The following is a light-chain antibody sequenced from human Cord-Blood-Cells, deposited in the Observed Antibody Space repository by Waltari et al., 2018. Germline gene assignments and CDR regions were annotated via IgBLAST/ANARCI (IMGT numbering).Light chain of an antibody. Sequence: SYALTHPPSLSVSPGHTASITGSGDALPQHYAYWYQQKPGQAPVLVKYKDSERPSGIPERFSGSSSGTTVTLTISGVQAEDEADYYCQSADSSGTYWVFGGGTKLTVL. CDR1: ALPQHY. CDR2: KDS. V-gene: IGLV3-25*03. CDR3: QSADSSGTYWV. J-gene: IGLJ3*02.